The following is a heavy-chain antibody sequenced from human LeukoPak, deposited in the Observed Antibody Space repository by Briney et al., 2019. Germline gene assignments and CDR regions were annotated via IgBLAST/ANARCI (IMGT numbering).Heavy chain of an antibody. J-gene: IGHJ3*02. V-gene: IGHV7-4-1*02. CDR2: INTNTGNP. CDR3: ARVYYDFWSGTPLDFDI. D-gene: IGHD3-3*01. CDR1: GYTFTSYG. Sequence: GASVKVSCKASGYTFTSYGISWVRQAPGQGLEWMGWINTNTGNPTYAQGFTGRFVFSLDTSVSTAYLQISSLKAEDTAVYYCARVYYDFWSGTPLDFDIWGQGTMVTVSS.